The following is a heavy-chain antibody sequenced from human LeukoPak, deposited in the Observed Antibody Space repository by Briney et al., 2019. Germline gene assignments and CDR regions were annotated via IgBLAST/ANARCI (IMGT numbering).Heavy chain of an antibody. CDR2: FDPEDGET. D-gene: IGHD6-13*01. Sequence: GASVKVSCKVSGYTLTELSMHWVRQAPGKGLEWMGGFDPEDGETIYAQKFQGRVTMTEDTSTDTAYMELSSLRSEDTAVYYSATDQITSSSWYVPVIDWGQGTLVTVSS. CDR3: ATDQITSSSWYVPVID. V-gene: IGHV1-24*01. CDR1: GYTLTELS. J-gene: IGHJ4*02.